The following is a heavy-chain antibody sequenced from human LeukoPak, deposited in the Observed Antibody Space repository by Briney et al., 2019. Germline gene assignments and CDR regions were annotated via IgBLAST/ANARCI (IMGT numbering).Heavy chain of an antibody. V-gene: IGHV3-30*03. CDR3: ARDGRGGVIVIPSPGVDY. CDR1: GFTFSSYG. J-gene: IGHJ4*02. D-gene: IGHD3-16*02. Sequence: SGRSLRLSCAASGFTFSSYGMHWVRQAPGKGLEWVAVISYDGSNKYYADSVKGRFTISRDNSKNTLYLQMNSLRAEDTAVYYCARDGRGGVIVIPSPGVDYWGQGTLVTVSS. CDR2: ISYDGSNK.